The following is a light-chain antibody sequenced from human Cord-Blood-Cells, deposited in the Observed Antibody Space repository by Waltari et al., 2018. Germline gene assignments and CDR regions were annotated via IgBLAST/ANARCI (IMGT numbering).Light chain of an antibody. CDR2: DAT. CDR3: QQYDNLPPP. V-gene: IGKV1-33*01. J-gene: IGKJ5*01. Sequence: DIQMTQSPSSLSASVGDRVTITCQASQDISNYLNWYQQKPGKAPKLLIYDATNLETGVPSRFSGRGAGKDFTFTISRLQPEDIATYYCQQYDNLPPPFGQGTRLEIK. CDR1: QDISNY.